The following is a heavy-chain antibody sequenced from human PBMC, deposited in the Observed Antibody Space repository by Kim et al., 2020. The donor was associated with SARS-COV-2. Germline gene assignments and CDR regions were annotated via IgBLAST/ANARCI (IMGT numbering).Heavy chain of an antibody. D-gene: IGHD2-15*01. CDR2: IYYSGST. J-gene: IGHJ4*02. CDR1: GGSISSGGYY. CDR3: ARVLRLRTGGSCEVDY. Sequence: SETLSLTCTVSGGSISSGGYYWSWIRQHPGKGLEWIGYIYYSGSTYYNPSLKSRVIISVDTSKNQFSLKLSSVTAADTAVYYCARVLRLRTGGSCEVDYWGQGTLVTVSS. V-gene: IGHV4-31*03.